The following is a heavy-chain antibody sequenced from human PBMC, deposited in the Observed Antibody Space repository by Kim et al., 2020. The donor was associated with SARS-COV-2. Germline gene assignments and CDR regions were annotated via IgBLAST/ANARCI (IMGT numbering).Heavy chain of an antibody. CDR3: AKGGSYYYDNSAYYYFDY. V-gene: IGHV3-23*01. CDR1: GFTFSTYA. Sequence: GGSLRLSCAASGFTFSTYAMSWVRQAPGKGLEWVSGISDSGDSTYYAYSVKGRFTISRDNSKNTLYVQMNSLRADDTAVYYCAKGGSYYYDNSAYYYFDYWGQGTLVTVSS. CDR2: ISDSGDST. D-gene: IGHD3-22*01. J-gene: IGHJ4*02.